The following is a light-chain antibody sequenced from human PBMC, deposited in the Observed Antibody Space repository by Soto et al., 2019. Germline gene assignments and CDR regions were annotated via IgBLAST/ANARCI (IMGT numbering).Light chain of an antibody. CDR2: ASS. Sequence: DIQMTQSPSSLSASVGDRVTITCRASQTINRYLNWYQQKPGKAPKLLIYASSSLQSGVPSTFSGSGSGTEFTLTISSLQPEDFATYYCQQSYSSPKTFGQGTKVEIK. CDR3: QQSYSSPKT. V-gene: IGKV1-39*01. CDR1: QTINRY. J-gene: IGKJ1*01.